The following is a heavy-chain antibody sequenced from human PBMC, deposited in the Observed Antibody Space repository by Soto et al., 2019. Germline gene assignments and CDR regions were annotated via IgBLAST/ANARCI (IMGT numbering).Heavy chain of an antibody. D-gene: IGHD3-10*01. Sequence: SQTLSLTCAVYGGSFSGYYWSWIRQPPGKGLEWIGEINHSGSTNYNPSLKSRVTISVDTSKNQFSLKLSSVTAADTAVYYCARSEYRGVSPYYYYYYGMDVWGQGTTVTVSS. CDR3: ARSEYRGVSPYYYYYYGMDV. V-gene: IGHV4-34*01. CDR2: INHSGST. J-gene: IGHJ6*02. CDR1: GGSFSGYY.